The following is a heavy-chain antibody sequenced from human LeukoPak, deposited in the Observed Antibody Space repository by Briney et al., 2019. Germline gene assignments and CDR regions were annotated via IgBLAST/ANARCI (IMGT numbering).Heavy chain of an antibody. D-gene: IGHD2-2*01. V-gene: IGHV1-2*02. CDR3: ARDRGSEYCSSTSCYHYYYYMDV. Sequence: ASVKVSCKASGYTFTGYYMHWVRQAPGQGLEWMGWINPNSGGTNYAQKFQGRVTMTRDTSISTAYMEQSRLRSDDTAVYYCARDRGSEYCSSTSCYHYYYYMDVWAKGTTVTVSS. CDR2: INPNSGGT. J-gene: IGHJ6*03. CDR1: GYTFTGYY.